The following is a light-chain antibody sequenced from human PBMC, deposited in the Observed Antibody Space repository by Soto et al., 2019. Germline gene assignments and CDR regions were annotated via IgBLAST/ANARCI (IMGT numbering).Light chain of an antibody. CDR3: QNFGNSPPTT. CDR2: GAS. Sequence: EIVLTQSPGTLSLSPGETATLSCRASQRVSSTYLAWYQQKPGQAPRLLIYGASSRATGIPDRFSGSGSGTDFTLTISRLEPEDFAVYYCQNFGNSPPTTFGPGSRVEIK. V-gene: IGKV3-20*01. CDR1: QRVSSTY. J-gene: IGKJ1*01.